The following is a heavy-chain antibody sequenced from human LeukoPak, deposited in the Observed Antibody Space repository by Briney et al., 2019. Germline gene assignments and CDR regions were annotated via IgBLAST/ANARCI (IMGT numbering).Heavy chain of an antibody. CDR1: GDSITNSY. CDR2: IYYTGYT. V-gene: IGHV4-59*01. J-gene: IGHJ4*02. D-gene: IGHD6-19*01. CDR3: AKGSSGRSLDY. Sequence: SETLSLTCTVFGDSITNSYWTWIRLPPGKGLEWIAYIYYTGYTNYNPSLKSRVSISVDTSKNQLSLKLISVTAADTAVYYCAKGSSGRSLDYWGQGTLVTVSS.